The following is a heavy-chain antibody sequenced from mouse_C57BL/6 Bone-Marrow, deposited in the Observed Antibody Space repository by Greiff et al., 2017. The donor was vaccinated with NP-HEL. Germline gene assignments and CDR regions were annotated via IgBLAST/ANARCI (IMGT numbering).Heavy chain of an antibody. CDR1: GYTFTDYE. D-gene: IGHD2-5*01. J-gene: IGHJ3*01. CDR2: IDPETGGT. CDR3: TSGVSNYEFAY. Sequence: VQLQQSGAELVRPGASVTLSCKASGYTFTDYEMHWVKQTPVHGLEWIGAIDPETGGTAYNQKFKGKAILTADKSSSTAYMELRSLTSEDSAVYYCTSGVSNYEFAYWGQGTLVTVSA. V-gene: IGHV1-15*01.